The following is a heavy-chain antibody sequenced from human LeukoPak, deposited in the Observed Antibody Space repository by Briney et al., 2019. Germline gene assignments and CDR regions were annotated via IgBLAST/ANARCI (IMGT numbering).Heavy chain of an antibody. J-gene: IGHJ3*01. D-gene: IGHD6-13*01. CDR3: ARISSSNWYNERCDSDV. Sequence: SETLSLTCTVSGGSISSYYWSWVRQPPGKGLEWIGFVYYTGSTNYSPSLKSRVTISVDTSKNQFSLKLRSVTAADTAVYYCARISSSNWYNERCDSDVEGQASMPTVSS. CDR1: GGSISSYY. V-gene: IGHV4-59*01. CDR2: VYYTGST.